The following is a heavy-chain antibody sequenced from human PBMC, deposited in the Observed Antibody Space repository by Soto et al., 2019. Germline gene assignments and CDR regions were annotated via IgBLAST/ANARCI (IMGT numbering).Heavy chain of an antibody. D-gene: IGHD3-3*01. V-gene: IGHV1-8*01. J-gene: IGHJ6*03. CDR3: ARGHYDFYYVDV. Sequence: GASVKVSCKASGYTFTSYDINWVRQATGQGLEWMGWMNPNSGNTGYAQKFQGRVTMTRNTSISTAYMELSSLRSEDTAVYYCARGHYDFYYVDVWGKGTTVTVSS. CDR2: MNPNSGNT. CDR1: GYTFTSYD.